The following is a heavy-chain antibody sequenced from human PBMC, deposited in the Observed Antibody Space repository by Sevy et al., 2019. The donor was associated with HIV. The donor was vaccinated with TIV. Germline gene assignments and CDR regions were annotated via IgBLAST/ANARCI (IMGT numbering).Heavy chain of an antibody. CDR3: ARGGGSTDWGMDV. D-gene: IGHD2-15*01. CDR2: IDYAGRP. CDR1: GGSISSYS. V-gene: IGHV4-59*01. Sequence: SETLSLTCTVSGGSISSYSWGWIRQAPGKGLEWLGYIDYAGRPNYNPSLMSRVTISADTSKKQFSLNLSSVTAADTAVYYCARGGGSTDWGMDVWGQGTTVTVSS. J-gene: IGHJ6*02.